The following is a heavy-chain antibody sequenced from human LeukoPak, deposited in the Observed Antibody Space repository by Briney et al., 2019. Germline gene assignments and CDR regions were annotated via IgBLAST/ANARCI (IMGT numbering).Heavy chain of an antibody. V-gene: IGHV3-7*01. Sequence: GGSLRLSCVASGFTFSNYWMSWVRQAPGKGLEWVGNIKHDGSEKYYVDSVKDRFTISRDNAKNSVYLHMNSLRAEDTAVYYCARDRFKEYGDTELGYWGQGILVTVSS. CDR2: IKHDGSEK. D-gene: IGHD2-21*02. J-gene: IGHJ4*02. CDR3: ARDRFKEYGDTELGY. CDR1: GFTFSNYW.